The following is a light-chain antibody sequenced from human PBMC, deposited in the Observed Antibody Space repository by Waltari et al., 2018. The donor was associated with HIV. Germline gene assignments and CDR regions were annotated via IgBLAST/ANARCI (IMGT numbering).Light chain of an antibody. CDR1: SSDVAAYNY. V-gene: IGLV2-8*01. Sequence: QSALTQPPSASGSPGQSVTISCTGTSSDVAAYNYVSWFQQHPGKAPKLMIYDVTKRPSGVPDRFSGSKSGNTASLTGSGLQAEDEADYYCASHAGSKDVFGGGTRLTVL. J-gene: IGLJ2*01. CDR2: DVT. CDR3: ASHAGSKDV.